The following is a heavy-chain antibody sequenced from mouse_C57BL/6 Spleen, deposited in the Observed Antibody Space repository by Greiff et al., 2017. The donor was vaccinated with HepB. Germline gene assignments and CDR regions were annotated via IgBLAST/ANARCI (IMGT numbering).Heavy chain of an antibody. D-gene: IGHD1-1*01. Sequence: LVESGPELVKPGASVKISCKASGYSFTGYYMNWVKQSPEKSLEWIGEINPSTGGTTYNQKFKAKATLTVDKSSSTAYMQLKSLTSEDSAVYYCARAVGAMDYWGQGTSVTVSS. V-gene: IGHV1-42*01. CDR3: ARAVGAMDY. CDR2: INPSTGGT. J-gene: IGHJ4*01. CDR1: GYSFTGYY.